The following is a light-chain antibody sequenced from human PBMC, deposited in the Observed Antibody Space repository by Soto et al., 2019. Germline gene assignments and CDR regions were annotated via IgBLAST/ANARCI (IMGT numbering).Light chain of an antibody. Sequence: DIQMTHTPSSLSASVGDRVTISCRASQGISNYLAWYQQKPGTVPKLLIYAASTLQSGVPSRFSGSGSGTDFTLTISSLQPEAVATYYCQQYNSAPWTFGQGTKVEIK. CDR2: AAS. J-gene: IGKJ1*01. CDR3: QQYNSAPWT. CDR1: QGISNY. V-gene: IGKV1-27*01.